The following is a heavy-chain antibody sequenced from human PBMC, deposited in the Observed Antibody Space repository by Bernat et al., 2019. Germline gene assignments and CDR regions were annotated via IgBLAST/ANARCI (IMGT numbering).Heavy chain of an antibody. D-gene: IGHD6-19*01. CDR2: IWYDGSHE. J-gene: IGHJ2*01. Sequence: QVQLVESGGGVVQPGRSLRLSCAASGFTFSSYGMHWVRQAPGKGLEWVAVIWYDGSHEYYADSVKGRFTISRDNSKNTLYLQMNSLRAEDTAVYYCARDGRVAGISWYFDLWGRGTLVTVSS. CDR1: GFTFSSYG. CDR3: ARDGRVAGISWYFDL. V-gene: IGHV3-30*19.